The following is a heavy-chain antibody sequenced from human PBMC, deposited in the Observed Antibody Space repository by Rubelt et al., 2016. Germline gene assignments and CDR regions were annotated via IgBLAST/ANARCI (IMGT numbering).Heavy chain of an antibody. V-gene: IGHV4-4*07. Sequence: QVQLQESGPGLVKPSETLSLTCTVSGGSISSYYWNWIRQPAGKGLEWIGRIYASGSTNYNPSLKSRVTMSLDTSRNQFCLKLTSVAAADTAVYWCTRGGMYSSSRNAFDIWGQGTMATVSS. CDR2: IYASGST. CDR3: TRGGMYSSSRNAFDI. CDR1: GGSISSYY. D-gene: IGHD6-6*01. J-gene: IGHJ3*02.